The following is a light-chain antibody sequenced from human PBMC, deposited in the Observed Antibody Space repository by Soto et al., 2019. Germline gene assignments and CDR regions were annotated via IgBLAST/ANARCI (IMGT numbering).Light chain of an antibody. V-gene: IGKV3-15*01. J-gene: IGKJ1*01. CDR1: QSVSSN. CDR3: HQYNNWLWT. Sequence: EIVMTQYPAILSVSPGERANLSCRASQSVSSNLAWYQQKPGQTPRLLIFGTLTRATGIPARFSGSVSGTEFTLTISSVQSEDVEVYYCHQYNNWLWTFGQGTKVDIK. CDR2: GTL.